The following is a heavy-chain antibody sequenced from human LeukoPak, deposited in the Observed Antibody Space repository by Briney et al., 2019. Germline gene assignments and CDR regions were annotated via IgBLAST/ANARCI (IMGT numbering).Heavy chain of an antibody. J-gene: IGHJ3*02. Sequence: SCKASGYTFTGYYMHWVRQAPGKGLEYVSAISSNGGSTYYANSVKGRFTISRDNSKNTLYLQMGSLRAEDMAVYYCARAVTNAFDIWGQGTMVTVSS. D-gene: IGHD4-11*01. CDR2: ISSNGGST. CDR1: GYTFTGYY. CDR3: ARAVTNAFDI. V-gene: IGHV3-64*01.